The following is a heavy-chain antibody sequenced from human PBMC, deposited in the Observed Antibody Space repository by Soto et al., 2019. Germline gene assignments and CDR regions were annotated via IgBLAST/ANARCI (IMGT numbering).Heavy chain of an antibody. V-gene: IGHV3-48*02. CDR1: GFTISPYN. Sequence: GGSLRLSCAASGFTISPYNMIWVRQAPGKGLQWVPYISSSSNTLYYGDSVRGRFTISRDNAKNSLYLQMNSLRDEDTAVYYCARRPDATIKDISYYYALDVWGQGTTVTVSS. D-gene: IGHD2-2*01. CDR3: ARRPDATIKDISYYYALDV. J-gene: IGHJ6*02. CDR2: ISSSSNTL.